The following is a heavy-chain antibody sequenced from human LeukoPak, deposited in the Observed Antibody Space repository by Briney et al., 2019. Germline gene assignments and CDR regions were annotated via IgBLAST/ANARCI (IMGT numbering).Heavy chain of an antibody. V-gene: IGHV4-34*01. CDR3: ARRITMVRGFNY. Sequence: SETLSLTCAVYGVSFSGYYGSWIRQPPGKGLEWIGEINHNGSTNYNPSLKSRVTISVDTSKNQFSLKLSSVTAADTAVYYCARRITMVRGFNYWGQGALVTVSS. D-gene: IGHD3-10*01. CDR1: GVSFSGYY. J-gene: IGHJ4*02. CDR2: INHNGST.